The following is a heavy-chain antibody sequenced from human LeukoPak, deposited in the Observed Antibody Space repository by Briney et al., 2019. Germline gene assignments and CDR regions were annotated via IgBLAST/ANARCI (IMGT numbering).Heavy chain of an antibody. CDR3: ARDVAGNTFDY. V-gene: IGHV4-34*01. J-gene: IGHJ4*02. CDR1: GGSFSGYC. CDR2: INHSGST. D-gene: IGHD5-12*01. Sequence: SKTLSLTCAVYGGSFSGYCWSWIRQPPGKGLEWIGEINHSGSTNYNPSLKSRVTISVDTAKSQFSLRLTSMTAADTAVYYCARDVAGNTFDYWGQGTLVTVSS.